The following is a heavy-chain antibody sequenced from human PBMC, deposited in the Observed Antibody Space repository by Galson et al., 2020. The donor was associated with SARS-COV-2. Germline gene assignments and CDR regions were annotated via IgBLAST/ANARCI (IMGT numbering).Heavy chain of an antibody. CDR2: ISWNSGSI. V-gene: IGHV3-9*01. D-gene: IGHD6-13*01. Sequence: SLKISCAASGFTFDDYAMHWVRQAPGKGLEWVSGISWNSGSIGYADSVKGRFTISRDNAKNSLYLQMNSLRAEDTALYYCAKVASSWHEDYGMDVWGQGTTVTVSS. CDR1: GFTFDDYA. CDR3: AKVASSWHEDYGMDV. J-gene: IGHJ6*02.